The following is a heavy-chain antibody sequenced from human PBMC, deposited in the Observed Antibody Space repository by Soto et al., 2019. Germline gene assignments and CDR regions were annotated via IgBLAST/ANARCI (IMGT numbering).Heavy chain of an antibody. J-gene: IGHJ4*02. CDR1: GFTFSSYA. Sequence: GGSLRLSCAASGFTFSSYAMSWVRQAPGKGLEWVSAISGSGGSTYYADSVKGRFTISRDNSKNTLYLQMNSLRAEDTAVYYCAKDSFSAVRGRGFDYWGQGTLVTVSS. V-gene: IGHV3-23*01. D-gene: IGHD3-10*01. CDR3: AKDSFSAVRGRGFDY. CDR2: ISGSGGST.